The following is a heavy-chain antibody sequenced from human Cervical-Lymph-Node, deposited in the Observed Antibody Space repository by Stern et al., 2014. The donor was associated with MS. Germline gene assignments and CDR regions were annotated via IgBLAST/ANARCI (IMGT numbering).Heavy chain of an antibody. J-gene: IGHJ5*02. CDR2: IYPGDSDT. V-gene: IGHV5-51*01. Sequence: EVQLVQSGAEVKKPGESLKISCKGSEYNFTNYWIGWVRQMPGKGLELMGIIYPGDSDTRYSPSFQGQVTISADKSISTAYLQWSSLRASDTAMYFCARLYGDYVGWFDPWGQGTLVTVSS. CDR3: ARLYGDYVGWFDP. D-gene: IGHD4-17*01. CDR1: EYNFTNYW.